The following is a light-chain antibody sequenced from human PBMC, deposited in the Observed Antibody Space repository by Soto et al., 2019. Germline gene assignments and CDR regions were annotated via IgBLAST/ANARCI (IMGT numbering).Light chain of an antibody. J-gene: IGKJ4*01. Sequence: EIVLTQSPGTLSLSPGERATLSCRASQYVSSRFLAWYQQKPGQAPRLLIYGASTRATGIPARFSGSGSGTEFTLTISSLQSEDFAVYYCQQYNNWPLTFGGGTKVDIK. V-gene: IGKV3-15*01. CDR2: GAS. CDR1: QYVSSRF. CDR3: QQYNNWPLT.